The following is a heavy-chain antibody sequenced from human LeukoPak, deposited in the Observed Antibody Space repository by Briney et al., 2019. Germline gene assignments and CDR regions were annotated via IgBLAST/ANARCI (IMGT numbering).Heavy chain of an antibody. V-gene: IGHV3-30*03. CDR2: ISYDGSNK. Sequence: PGGSLRLSCAASGFTFSHYAMHWVRQAPGKGLEWVAVISYDGSNKYYGESVKGRFTISRDNSKNTLYLQMNSLRAEDMAVYNCARMDYYGSGNYAHYGMDVWGQGTTVTVSS. D-gene: IGHD3-10*01. J-gene: IGHJ6*02. CDR3: ARMDYYGSGNYAHYGMDV. CDR1: GFTFSHYA.